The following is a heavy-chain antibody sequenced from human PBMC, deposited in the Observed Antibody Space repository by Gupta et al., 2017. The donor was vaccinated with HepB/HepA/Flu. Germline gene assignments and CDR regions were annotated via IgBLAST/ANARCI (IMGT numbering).Heavy chain of an antibody. CDR2: IYPGDFDT. Sequence: EVQLVQSRAEVKKPGESLKISCKVYGYNFMSNWIGWVRQMPGKGLEWMGIIYPGDFDTKYSPSFQGQVTMSVDKSITTAYLQWSSLKASDTAIYYCARRAYYGSGSPYYFDYWGQGTLVTVSS. CDR1: GYNFMSNW. CDR3: ARRAYYGSGSPYYFDY. V-gene: IGHV5-51*01. J-gene: IGHJ4*02. D-gene: IGHD3-10*01.